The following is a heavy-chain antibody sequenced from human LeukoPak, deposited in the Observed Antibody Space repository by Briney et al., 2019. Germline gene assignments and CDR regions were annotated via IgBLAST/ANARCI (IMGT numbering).Heavy chain of an antibody. J-gene: IGHJ4*02. CDR1: GFTFSSNY. CDR3: ARVRDGYNDYYFDY. CDR2: IYSGGST. D-gene: IGHD5-24*01. V-gene: IGHV3-53*01. Sequence: PGGSLRLSCAASGFTFSSNYMSWVRQAPGKGLEWASVIYSGGSTYYADSVKGRFTISRDNSKNTLYLQMNSLRAEDTAVYYCARVRDGYNDYYFDYWGQGTLVTVSS.